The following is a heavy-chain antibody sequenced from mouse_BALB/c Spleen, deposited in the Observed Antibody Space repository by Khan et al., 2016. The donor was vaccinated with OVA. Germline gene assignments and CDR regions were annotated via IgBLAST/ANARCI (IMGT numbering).Heavy chain of an antibody. CDR2: IWSDGTT. CDR3: ARNSYPYAMDD. V-gene: IGHV2-6*02. Sequence: QVQLKQSGPGLVAPSQSLSITCTVSGFSLTNFGVHWVRQPPGKGLEWLVLIWSDGTTTYNSALKSRLSISKDTSKSQVFLKKNSLHTDGTAMYYCARNSYPYAMDDWGQGTSVTVSS. J-gene: IGHJ4*01. CDR1: GFSLTNFG.